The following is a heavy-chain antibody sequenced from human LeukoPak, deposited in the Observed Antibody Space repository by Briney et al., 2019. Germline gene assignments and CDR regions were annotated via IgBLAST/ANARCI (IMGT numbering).Heavy chain of an antibody. CDR2: ISNSGGST. D-gene: IGHD6-19*01. J-gene: IGHJ4*02. Sequence: GGTLRLSCAASGFTFSSYGMSWVRQAPGKGLEWVSSISNSGGSTYHADSVKGRFTISRDNSKNTLYLQVNSLRAEDTAVYYCAKGRTEGGTLALDYWGQGTLVTVSS. CDR3: AKGRTEGGTLALDY. V-gene: IGHV3-23*01. CDR1: GFTFSSYG.